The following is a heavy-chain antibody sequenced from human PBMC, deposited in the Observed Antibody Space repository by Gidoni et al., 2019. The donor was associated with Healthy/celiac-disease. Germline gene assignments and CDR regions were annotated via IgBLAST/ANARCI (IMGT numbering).Heavy chain of an antibody. CDR3: AKDPNPYIAVAGSNWFDP. D-gene: IGHD6-19*01. Sequence: EVQLVESGGGLVQPGRSLRLSCAASGFTFDDYAMHWVRQAPGKGLEWVSGISWNSGSIGYADSVKGRFTISRDNAKNSLYLQMNSLRAEDTALYYCAKDPNPYIAVAGSNWFDPWGQGTLVTVSS. J-gene: IGHJ5*02. V-gene: IGHV3-9*01. CDR2: ISWNSGSI. CDR1: GFTFDDYA.